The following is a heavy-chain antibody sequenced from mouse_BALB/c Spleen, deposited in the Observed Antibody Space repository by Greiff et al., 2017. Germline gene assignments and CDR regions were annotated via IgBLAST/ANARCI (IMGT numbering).Heavy chain of an antibody. V-gene: IGHV5-6-5*01. CDR3: ATYYGYGYFDV. D-gene: IGHD1-1*01. J-gene: IGHJ1*01. CDR2: ISSGGST. Sequence: EVQRVESGGGLVKPGGSLKLSCAASGFTFSSYAMSWVRQTPEKRLEWVASISSGGSTYYPDSVKGRFTISRDNARNILYLQMSSLRSEDTAMYYCATYYGYGYFDVWGAGTTVTVSS. CDR1: GFTFSSYA.